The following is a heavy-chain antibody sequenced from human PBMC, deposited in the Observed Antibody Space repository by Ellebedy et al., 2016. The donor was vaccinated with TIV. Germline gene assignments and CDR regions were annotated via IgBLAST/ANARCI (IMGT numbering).Heavy chain of an antibody. CDR3: ARFRGLIAVAGTTVYGLDV. Sequence: AASVTVSCKASGYSFSNYNINWVRQATGQGLEWMGWVSPNTGNTGYAQKFQGRVSITRNSAISKAYMELSSLTSEDTAVYYCARFRGLIAVAGTTVYGLDVWGQGTTVTVSS. V-gene: IGHV1-8*03. CDR2: VSPNTGNT. D-gene: IGHD6-19*01. J-gene: IGHJ6*02. CDR1: GYSFSNYN.